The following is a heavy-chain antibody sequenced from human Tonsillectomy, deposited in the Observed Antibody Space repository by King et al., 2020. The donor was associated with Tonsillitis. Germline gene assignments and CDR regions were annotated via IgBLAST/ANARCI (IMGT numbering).Heavy chain of an antibody. CDR2: ISYDGSNQ. J-gene: IGHJ3*02. CDR1: GFTFSSYA. V-gene: IGHV3-30-3*01. Sequence: VQLVESGGGVVQPGRSLRLSCAASGFTFSSYAMHWVRQAPAKGLEWVAFISYDGSNQYYADSVKGRFTISRDNSKNTLYLQMNSLRAEDTAGYYCARDYYDSRGGGAFDIWGQGTMVTVSS. CDR3: ARDYYDSRGGGAFDI. D-gene: IGHD3-22*01.